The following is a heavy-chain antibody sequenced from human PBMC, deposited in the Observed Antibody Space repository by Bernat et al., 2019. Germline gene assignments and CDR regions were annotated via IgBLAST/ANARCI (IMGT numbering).Heavy chain of an antibody. Sequence: EVQLVESGGDLIQPGGSLRLSCAASGFTVSNNYMNWVRQAPGKGLEWVSLIYSGGSTCYADSVKARFTISRDSSKNTLYLQMNSLRAEDTAVYYCARGREGGYFDCWGQGTLVTVSS. V-gene: IGHV3-53*01. D-gene: IGHD2-15*01. CDR1: GFTVSNNY. CDR2: IYSGGST. J-gene: IGHJ4*02. CDR3: ARGREGGYFDC.